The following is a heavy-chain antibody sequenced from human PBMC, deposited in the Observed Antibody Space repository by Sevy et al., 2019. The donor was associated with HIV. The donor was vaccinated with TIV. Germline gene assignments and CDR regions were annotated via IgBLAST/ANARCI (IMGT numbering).Heavy chain of an antibody. V-gene: IGHV3-73*01. CDR2: IRSKANSYAT. D-gene: IGHD3-22*01. CDR1: GFTFSGSA. J-gene: IGHJ3*02. CDR3: TRPSYDSSGYYHAFDI. Sequence: GGSLRLSCAASGFTFSGSAMRWVRQASGKGLEWVGRIRSKANSYATAYAASEKGRFTIARDDSKNTAYMQMNSLKTEDTAVYYCTRPSYDSSGYYHAFDIWGQGTMVTVSS.